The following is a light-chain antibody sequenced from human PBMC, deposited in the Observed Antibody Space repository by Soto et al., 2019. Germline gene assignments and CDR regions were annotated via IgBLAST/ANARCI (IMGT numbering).Light chain of an antibody. CDR3: QQYSKWPIT. CDR1: QSVSSIY. Sequence: EILLTQSPGTLSLSPGERATLSCRASQSVSSIYLAWYQQKPGQAPRLLIYDASSRATGIPARFSGSGSGTESTLIISSMQSEDFAVYYCQQYSKWPITFGHGARLEIK. CDR2: DAS. V-gene: IGKV3D-20*02. J-gene: IGKJ5*01.